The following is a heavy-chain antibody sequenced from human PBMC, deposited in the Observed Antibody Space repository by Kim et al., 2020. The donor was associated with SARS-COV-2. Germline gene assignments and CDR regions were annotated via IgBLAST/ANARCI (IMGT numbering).Heavy chain of an antibody. Sequence: ASVKVSCKASGYTFTSYGISWVRQAPGQGLEWMGWISAYNGNTNYAQKLQGRVTMTTDTSTSTAYMELRSLRSDDTAVYYCARSSSTVNPYYYYYGMDVWGQGTTVTVSS. D-gene: IGHD4-17*01. CDR3: ARSSSTVNPYYYYYGMDV. CDR1: GYTFTSYG. J-gene: IGHJ6*02. V-gene: IGHV1-18*01. CDR2: ISAYNGNT.